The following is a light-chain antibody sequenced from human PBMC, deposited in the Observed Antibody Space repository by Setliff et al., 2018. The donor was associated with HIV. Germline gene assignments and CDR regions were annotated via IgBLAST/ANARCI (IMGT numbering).Light chain of an antibody. CDR2: YDS. Sequence: SYELTQPPSVSVAPGKTARITCGGNNIGSKSVHWYQQKPGQAPVLVIYYDSDRPSGIPERFSGSNSGNTATLTITRVEAGEEADYYCQVWDSSSGLDVIGTGTKVTVL. V-gene: IGLV3-21*04. J-gene: IGLJ1*01. CDR3: QVWDSSSGLDV. CDR1: NIGSKS.